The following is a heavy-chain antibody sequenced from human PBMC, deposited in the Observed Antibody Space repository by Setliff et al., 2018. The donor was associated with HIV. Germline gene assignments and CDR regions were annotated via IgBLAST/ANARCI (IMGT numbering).Heavy chain of an antibody. CDR1: GYTFTGHF. Sequence: ASVKVSCKASGYTFTGHFLHWVRQAPGQGLEWLGWVNPISGDAIYAQNFQGRVAMTRDTSINAAYMELRGLRSDDTAVYYCARNFGLSASGKYYYYYGMDIWGQGTTVTVSS. D-gene: IGHD3-10*01. CDR2: VNPISGDA. CDR3: ARNFGLSASGKYYYYYGMDI. J-gene: IGHJ6*02. V-gene: IGHV1-2*02.